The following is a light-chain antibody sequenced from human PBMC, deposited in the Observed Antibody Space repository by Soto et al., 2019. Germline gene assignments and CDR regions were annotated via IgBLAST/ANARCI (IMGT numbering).Light chain of an antibody. CDR1: QSISSR. CDR2: YAS. V-gene: IGKV1-5*01. CDR3: QQYNSYSWT. Sequence: VDRVTITCRASQSISSRLAWYQQKPGKAPKLLIYYASTLESGVPSRFSGSRSGTEFTLTISSLQPDDFATYYCQQYNSYSWTFGQGTKVDI. J-gene: IGKJ1*01.